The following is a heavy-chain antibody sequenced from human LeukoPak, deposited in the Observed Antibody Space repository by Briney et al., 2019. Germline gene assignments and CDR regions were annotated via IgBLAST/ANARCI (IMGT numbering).Heavy chain of an antibody. D-gene: IGHD3-22*01. CDR3: ARARSNYYDSSGIDY. CDR2: MNPNSGNT. Sequence: ASVKVSCKASGYTFTSYDINWVRQATGQGLEWMGWMNPNSGNTGYAQKFQGRVTMTRDASISTAYMELSRLRSDDTAVYYCARARSNYYDSSGIDYWGQGTLVTVSS. V-gene: IGHV1-8*01. CDR1: GYTFTSYD. J-gene: IGHJ4*02.